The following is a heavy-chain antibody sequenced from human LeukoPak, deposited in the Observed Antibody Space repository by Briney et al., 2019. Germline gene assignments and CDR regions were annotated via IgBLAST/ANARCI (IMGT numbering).Heavy chain of an antibody. V-gene: IGHV6-1*01. Sequence: SQTLSLTCGISGDSVSSSSAAWNWIRQSPSRGLEWLGRTYFRSKWYDDYSESVRSRITINADSSKNQFSLHLTSVTPEDTALYYCARDLSGGISTFRGAIVDWGQGTQVTVSS. CDR2: TYFRSKWYD. CDR3: ARDLSGGISTFRGAIVD. D-gene: IGHD3-10*01. CDR1: GDSVSSSSAA. J-gene: IGHJ4*02.